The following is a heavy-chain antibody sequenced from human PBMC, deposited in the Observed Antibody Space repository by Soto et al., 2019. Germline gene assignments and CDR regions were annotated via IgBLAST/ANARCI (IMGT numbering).Heavy chain of an antibody. D-gene: IGHD7-27*01. V-gene: IGHV4-31*03. J-gene: IGHJ4*02. CDR1: GGSISSGGYY. CDR3: ERGRLGMIGY. Sequence: SETLSLTCTVSGGSISSGGYYWSWIRQHPGKGLEWIGYIYYSGSTYYNPSLKSRVTISVDTSKNQFSLKLSSVTAADTAVYYWERGRLGMIGYWGQGTPVTVSS. CDR2: IYYSGST.